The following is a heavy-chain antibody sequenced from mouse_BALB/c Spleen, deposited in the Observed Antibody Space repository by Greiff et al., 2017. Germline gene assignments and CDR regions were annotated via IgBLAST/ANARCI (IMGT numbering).Heavy chain of an antibody. CDR3: TRDSHGDYFDY. V-gene: IGHV1-5*01. CDR1: GYSFTSYW. D-gene: IGHD6-1*01. J-gene: IGHJ2*01. Sequence: VQLQQSGTVLARPGASVKMSCKASGYSFTSYWMHWVKQRPGQGLEWIGAIYPGNSDTSYNQKFKGKAKLTAVTSASTAYMELSSLTNEDSAVYYCTRDSHGDYFDYWGQGTTLTVSS. CDR2: IYPGNSDT.